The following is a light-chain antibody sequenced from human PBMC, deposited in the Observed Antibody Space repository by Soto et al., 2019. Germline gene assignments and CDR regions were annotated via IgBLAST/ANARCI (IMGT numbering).Light chain of an antibody. CDR1: SSDVGGYNY. CDR3: SSYTSSSTSGI. V-gene: IGLV2-14*01. Sequence: QSALTQPASVSGSPGQSITISCTGTSSDVGGYNYVSWYQQHPGKAPKLMIYEVSNRPSGVSNRFSGSKSGNTASLTISGLQAEDEADYYCSSYTSSSTSGIFGGGTKLTV. J-gene: IGLJ2*01. CDR2: EVS.